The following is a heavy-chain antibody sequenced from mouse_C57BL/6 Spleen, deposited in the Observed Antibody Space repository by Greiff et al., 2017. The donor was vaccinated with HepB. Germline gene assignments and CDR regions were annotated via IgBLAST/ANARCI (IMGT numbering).Heavy chain of an antibody. D-gene: IGHD1-1*01. CDR1: GYSITSGYY. J-gene: IGHJ2*01. CDR2: ISYDGSN. CDR3: AREGSSPYYFDY. Sequence: ESGPGLVKPSQSLSLTCSVTGYSITSGYYWNWIRQFPGNKLEWMGYISYDGSNNYNPSLKNRISITRDTSKHQFFLKLNSVTTEDTATYYCAREGSSPYYFDYWGQGTTLTVSS. V-gene: IGHV3-6*01.